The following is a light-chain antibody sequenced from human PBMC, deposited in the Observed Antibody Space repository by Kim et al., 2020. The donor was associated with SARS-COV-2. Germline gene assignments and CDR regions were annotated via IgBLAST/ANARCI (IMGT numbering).Light chain of an antibody. J-gene: IGLJ1*01. V-gene: IGLV2-14*04. CDR3: SSYSSISTYYV. Sequence: TITISCTETSTDVAAYNYVFWYQQHPGKAPKLLIYDVTNRPSGVSNRFSGSKSDNTASLTISGLQAEDEADYYCSSYSSISTYYVFGTGTKVTVL. CDR1: STDVAAYNY. CDR2: DVT.